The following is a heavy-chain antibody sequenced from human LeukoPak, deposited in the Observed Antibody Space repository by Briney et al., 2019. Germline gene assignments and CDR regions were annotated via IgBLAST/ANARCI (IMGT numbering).Heavy chain of an antibody. J-gene: IGHJ3*02. CDR3: AKDRRDGYSSDAFDI. Sequence: GGSLRLSCAASGFTFDDYTMHWVRQAPGKGLEWVSLISWDGGSTYYADSVKGRFTISRDNSKNSLYLQMNSLRAEDMALYYCAKDRRDGYSSDAFDIWGQGTMVTVSS. V-gene: IGHV3-43*01. D-gene: IGHD5-24*01. CDR1: GFTFDDYT. CDR2: ISWDGGST.